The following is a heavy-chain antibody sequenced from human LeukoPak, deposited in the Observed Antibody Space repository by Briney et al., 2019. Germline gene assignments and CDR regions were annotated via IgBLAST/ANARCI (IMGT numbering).Heavy chain of an antibody. Sequence: GGSLRLSCAASAFTFEDYSMHWVRQVPGKGLEWISLINWDGSDTDYADSVKGRFTISRDNAKNSLYLQMNSPRAEDTAVYYCASDSTFGYSGYEGFDYWGQGTLVTVSS. V-gene: IGHV3-20*04. CDR2: INWDGSDT. J-gene: IGHJ4*02. CDR3: ASDSTFGYSGYEGFDY. CDR1: AFTFEDYS. D-gene: IGHD5-12*01.